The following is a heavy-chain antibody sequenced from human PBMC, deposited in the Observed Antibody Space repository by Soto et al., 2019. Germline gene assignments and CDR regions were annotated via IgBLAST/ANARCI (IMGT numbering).Heavy chain of an antibody. V-gene: IGHV4-59*08. CDR2: IYYSGST. J-gene: IGHJ4*02. CDR1: GGSISSYC. D-gene: IGHD4-17*01. CDR3: ARSRDYGFDY. Sequence: SETLSLTCTLSGGSISSYCWSWIRQPPGKGLEWIGYIYYSGSTNYNPSLKSRVTISVDTSKNQFSLKLSSVTAADTAVYYCARSRDYGFDYWGQGTLVTVSS.